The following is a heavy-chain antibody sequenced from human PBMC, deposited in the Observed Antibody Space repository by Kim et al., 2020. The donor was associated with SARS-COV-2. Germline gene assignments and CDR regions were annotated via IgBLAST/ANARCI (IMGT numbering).Heavy chain of an antibody. D-gene: IGHD6-19*01. Sequence: KFQGRVNITRDTSASTAYMELSSLRSEDTAVYYCARVQTRIAVAGTGLGYWGQGTLVTVSS. V-gene: IGHV1-3*01. J-gene: IGHJ4*02. CDR3: ARVQTRIAVAGTGLGY.